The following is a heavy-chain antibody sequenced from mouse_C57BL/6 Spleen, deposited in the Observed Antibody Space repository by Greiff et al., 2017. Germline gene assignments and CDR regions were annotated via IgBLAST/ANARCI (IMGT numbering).Heavy chain of an antibody. CDR3: ARDNWDDAMDY. D-gene: IGHD4-1*01. Sequence: EVMLVESGGGLVKPGGSLKLSCAASGFTFSSYAMSWVRPTPEKRLEWVATISDGGSYTYYPDNVKGRFTISRDNAKNNLYLQMSHLKSEDTAMYYCARDNWDDAMDYWGQGTSVTVSS. J-gene: IGHJ4*01. CDR1: GFTFSSYA. V-gene: IGHV5-4*01. CDR2: ISDGGSYT.